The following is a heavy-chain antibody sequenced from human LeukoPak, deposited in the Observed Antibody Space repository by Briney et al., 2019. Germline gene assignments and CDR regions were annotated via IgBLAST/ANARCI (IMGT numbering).Heavy chain of an antibody. CDR3: ARDRGYCSGSSCYAYFFDY. V-gene: IGHV3-33*01. Sequence: GGSLRLSCAASGFAFSSYGMHWVRQAPGKGLEWVAVMWYDGGDKYYTDSVKGRFTISRDNSKNTLYLQMNSLRAEDTAVHYCARDRGYCSGSSCYAYFFDYWGQGTLVTVSS. J-gene: IGHJ4*02. CDR2: MWYDGGDK. D-gene: IGHD2-15*01. CDR1: GFAFSSYG.